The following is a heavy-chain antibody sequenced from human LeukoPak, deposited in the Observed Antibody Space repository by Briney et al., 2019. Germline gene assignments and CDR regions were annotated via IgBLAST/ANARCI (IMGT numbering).Heavy chain of an antibody. D-gene: IGHD6-19*01. CDR3: ARKRYSSGWYFDY. Sequence: PSETLSPTCTVSGGSISSYYWSWIRQPPGKGLEWIGYIYYSGSTNYNPSLQSRVTIAVDTSKNQFSLKLSSVTAADTAVYYCARKRYSSGWYFDYWGQGTLVTVSS. CDR1: GGSISSYY. V-gene: IGHV4-59*01. CDR2: IYYSGST. J-gene: IGHJ4*02.